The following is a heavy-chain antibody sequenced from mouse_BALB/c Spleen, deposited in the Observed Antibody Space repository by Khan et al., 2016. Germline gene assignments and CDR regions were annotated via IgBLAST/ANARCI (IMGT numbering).Heavy chain of an antibody. CDR2: IWAGGST. J-gene: IGHJ2*01. D-gene: IGHD1-1*01. Sequence: QVQLKESGPGLVAPSQSLSITCTVSGFSLTTYGVHWVRQPPGKGLEWLGVIWAGGSTNYNSALMSRLSISKDNSKSQVFLKMNSLQNDDTATYYCARDRDYGTSYFDYWGQGTTLTVSS. V-gene: IGHV2-9*02. CDR1: GFSLTTYG. CDR3: ARDRDYGTSYFDY.